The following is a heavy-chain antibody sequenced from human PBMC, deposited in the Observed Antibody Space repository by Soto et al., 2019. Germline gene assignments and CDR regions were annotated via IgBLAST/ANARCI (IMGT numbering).Heavy chain of an antibody. V-gene: IGHV1-18*01. D-gene: IGHD1-1*01. CDR2: ISAHNGNT. CDR3: ARGRYGDY. J-gene: IGHJ4*02. CDR1: GYAFTTYG. Sequence: QVHLVQSGAEVKKPGASVKVSCQGSGYAFTTYGITWVRQAPGQGLEWMGWISAHNGNTNYAQKLQGRVTVTRDTSTSTAYMELRILRYDDTAVYYGARGRYGDYWGQGALVTVSS.